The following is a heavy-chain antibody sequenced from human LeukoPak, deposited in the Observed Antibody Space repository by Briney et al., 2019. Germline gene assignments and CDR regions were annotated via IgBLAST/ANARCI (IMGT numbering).Heavy chain of an antibody. CDR2: ISYSANS. CDR3: ARQCSSISCPIDY. Sequence: NSSETLSLTCTASGDSVSSGGHYWVWVRQPPGKGLEWLGAISYSANSYYSPSHKSRITISIDMPKNQFSLRLSSVTAADTAFYYCARQCSSISCPIDYWGQGNLVTVSS. V-gene: IGHV4-39*01. J-gene: IGHJ4*02. CDR1: GDSVSSGGHY. D-gene: IGHD2-2*01.